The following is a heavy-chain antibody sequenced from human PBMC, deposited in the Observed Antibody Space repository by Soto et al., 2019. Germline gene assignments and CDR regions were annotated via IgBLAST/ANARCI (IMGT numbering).Heavy chain of an antibody. CDR3: TTQGMIVY. D-gene: IGHD3-22*01. V-gene: IGHV3-73*01. CDR1: GFTFSGSA. Sequence: GGSLRLSCAASGFTFSGSAMHWVRQASGKGLEWVGRIRSKANSYATAYAASVKGRFTISRDDSKNTAYLQMNSLKTEDTAVYYATTQGMIVYWGQGTMVTVSS. CDR2: IRSKANSYAT. J-gene: IGHJ4*03.